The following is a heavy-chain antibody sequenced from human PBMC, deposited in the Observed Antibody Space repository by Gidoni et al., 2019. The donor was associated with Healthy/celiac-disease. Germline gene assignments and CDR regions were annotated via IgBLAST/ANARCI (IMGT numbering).Heavy chain of an antibody. V-gene: IGHV3-15*01. D-gene: IGHD3-10*01. CDR3: TTAGGYYYGSGPGGC. Sequence: EVQLVESGGGLVKPGGSLRLACAASGFTFSNAWMSWVRQAPGKGLEWVGRIKSKTDGGTTDYAAPVKGRFTISRDDSKNTLYLQMNSLKTEDTSVYYCTTAGGYYYGSGPGGCWGQGTLVTVSS. CDR1: GFTFSNAW. CDR2: IKSKTDGGTT. J-gene: IGHJ4*02.